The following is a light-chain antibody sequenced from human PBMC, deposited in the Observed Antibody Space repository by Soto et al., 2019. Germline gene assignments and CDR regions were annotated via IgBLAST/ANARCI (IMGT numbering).Light chain of an antibody. CDR3: QQYNGYWT. CDR2: KAS. Sequence: DIQMTQSPSTLSASVGDRVTITCRASQSISSWLAWYQQKPGKAPKLLIYKASNLESGVPLRFSGSGSGTEFTLTISGLQPDDVATYYCQQYNGYWTFGQGTKVEIK. V-gene: IGKV1-5*03. J-gene: IGKJ1*01. CDR1: QSISSW.